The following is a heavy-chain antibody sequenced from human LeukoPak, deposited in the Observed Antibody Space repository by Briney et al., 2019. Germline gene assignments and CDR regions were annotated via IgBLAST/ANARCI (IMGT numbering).Heavy chain of an antibody. CDR2: IYYSGST. CDR1: GGSISSGGYY. D-gene: IGHD3-22*01. J-gene: IGHJ4*02. CDR3: ARPLYDSSGLLIDY. Sequence: SQTLSLTCTVSGGSISSGGYYWSWIRQHPGKGLEWIGYIYYSGSTYYNPSLKSRVTISVDTSKNQFSLKLSSVTAADTAVYYCARPLYDSSGLLIDYWGQGTLVTVSS. V-gene: IGHV4-31*03.